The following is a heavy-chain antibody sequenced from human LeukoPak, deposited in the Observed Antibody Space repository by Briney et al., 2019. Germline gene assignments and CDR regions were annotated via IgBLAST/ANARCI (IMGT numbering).Heavy chain of an antibody. Sequence: SETLSLTCTVSGGSISSGVHYWSWIRQPPGEGLEWIGYIYHRGSTYYNPSLKTRVTISLDWSKNQFSLKLTSVIAADTAVYYCARAAGGNFDSWGQGTLVTVSS. CDR3: ARAAGGNFDS. D-gene: IGHD6-13*01. CDR2: IYHRGST. CDR1: GGSISSGVHY. J-gene: IGHJ4*02. V-gene: IGHV4-30-2*01.